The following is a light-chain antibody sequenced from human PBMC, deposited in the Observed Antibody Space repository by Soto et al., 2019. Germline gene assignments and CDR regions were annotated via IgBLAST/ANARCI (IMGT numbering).Light chain of an antibody. CDR2: AGS. V-gene: IGKV1-39*01. CDR3: QQSYSTLFT. J-gene: IGKJ3*01. CDR1: QTVIRY. Sequence: IQMTQFPSSLSASLGDRVTITCRAGQTVIRYLNWYQQKPGRAPNLLIYAGSKLQSGVPSRFSGSGSGTDFPLTISDLQSEYFATYYCQQSYSTLFTFGHGTKVEIK.